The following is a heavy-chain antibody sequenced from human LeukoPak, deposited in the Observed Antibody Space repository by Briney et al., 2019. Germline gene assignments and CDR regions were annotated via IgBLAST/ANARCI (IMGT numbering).Heavy chain of an antibody. Sequence: PGGSLRLSCAASGFTFKNAWMSWVRQAPGKGLEWVGRIRSKSDGGTADYAEPVKGRFTISREDSKNTLYLQINSLKTEDTGMYYCTTITDYWGQGTLVTVSS. CDR2: IRSKSDGGTA. CDR1: GFTFKNAW. CDR3: TTITDY. J-gene: IGHJ4*02. V-gene: IGHV3-15*01.